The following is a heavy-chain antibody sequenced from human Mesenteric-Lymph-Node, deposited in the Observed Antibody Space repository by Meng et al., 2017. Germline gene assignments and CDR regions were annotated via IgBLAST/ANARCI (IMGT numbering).Heavy chain of an antibody. J-gene: IGHJ4*02. CDR3: ARDLNDYGDYRFDY. V-gene: IGHV3-11*01. D-gene: IGHD4-17*01. CDR1: GFTFSDSY. Sequence: GESLKISCAASGFTFSDSYMSWIRQAPGKGLEWVSYISSSGSTIYYADSVKGRFTISRDNAKNSLYLQMNSLRAEDTALYYCARDLNDYGDYRFDYWGQGTLVTVSS. CDR2: ISSSGSTI.